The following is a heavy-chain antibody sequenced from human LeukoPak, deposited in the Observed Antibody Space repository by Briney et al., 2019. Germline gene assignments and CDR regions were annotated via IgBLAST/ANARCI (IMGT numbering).Heavy chain of an antibody. J-gene: IGHJ6*03. CDR1: GFAFSNFA. D-gene: IGHD3-16*01. CDR3: AKMMGQRLYDYCMDV. CDR2: MSGSGDGT. Sequence: GGSLRLSCAASGFAFSNFAMSWVRQAPGKGLEWVSAMSGSGDGTYYADSVKGRFNISRDNSKNTLYLQMNSLRAEDTAVYYCAKMMGQRLYDYCMDVWGKGTTVTVSS. V-gene: IGHV3-23*01.